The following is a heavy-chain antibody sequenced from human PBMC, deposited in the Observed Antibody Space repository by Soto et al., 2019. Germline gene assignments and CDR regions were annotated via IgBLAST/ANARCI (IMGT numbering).Heavy chain of an antibody. Sequence: LSLTCAVYGGSFSGYYWSWIRQPPGKGLEWIGEINHSGSTNYNPSLKSRVTISVDTSKNQFSLKLSSVTAADTAVYYCARVRYAYDYWGQGTLVTVSS. CDR3: ARVRYAYDY. V-gene: IGHV4-34*01. J-gene: IGHJ4*02. D-gene: IGHD2-8*01. CDR1: GGSFSGYY. CDR2: INHSGST.